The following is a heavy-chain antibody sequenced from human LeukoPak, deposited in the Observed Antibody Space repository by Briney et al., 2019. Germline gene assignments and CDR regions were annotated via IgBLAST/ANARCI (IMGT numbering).Heavy chain of an antibody. CDR3: AREGYSSSWNGY. CDR1: GFTFSSYL. CDR2: IKQDGSEK. V-gene: IGHV3-7*01. J-gene: IGHJ4*02. Sequence: GGSLRLSCAASGFTFSSYLMSWVRQAPGKGLEWVANIKQDGSEKYYVDSVKGRFTISRDNAKNSLYLQMNSLRAEDTAVYYCAREGYSSSWNGYWGQGTLVTVSS. D-gene: IGHD6-13*01.